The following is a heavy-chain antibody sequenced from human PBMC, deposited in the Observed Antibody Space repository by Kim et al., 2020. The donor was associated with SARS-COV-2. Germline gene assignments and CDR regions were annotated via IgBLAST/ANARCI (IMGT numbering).Heavy chain of an antibody. J-gene: IGHJ6*02. V-gene: IGHV3-48*02. CDR3: ARDLITVLLWFGELPVSLRDYGMDV. D-gene: IGHD3-10*01. Sequence: GGSLRLSCAASGFTFSSYSMNWVRQAPGKGLEWVSYISSSSSTIYYADSVKGRFTISRDNAKNSLYLQMNSLRDEDTAVYYCARDLITVLLWFGELPVSLRDYGMDVWGQGTTVTVSS. CDR1: GFTFSSYS. CDR2: ISSSSSTI.